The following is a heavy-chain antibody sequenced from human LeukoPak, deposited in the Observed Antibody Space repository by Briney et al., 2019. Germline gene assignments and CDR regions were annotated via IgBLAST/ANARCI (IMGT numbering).Heavy chain of an antibody. Sequence: TGGSLRLSCAASGFTFSSYAMSWVRQAPGKGLEWVSAISGSGGSTYYADSVKGRFTISRDNSMNTLYLQMNSLRAEDTAVYYCATHGTVTTFYYYYYYMDVWGKGTTVTVSS. CDR2: ISGSGGST. J-gene: IGHJ6*03. D-gene: IGHD4-17*01. V-gene: IGHV3-23*01. CDR3: ATHGTVTTFYYYYYYMDV. CDR1: GFTFSSYA.